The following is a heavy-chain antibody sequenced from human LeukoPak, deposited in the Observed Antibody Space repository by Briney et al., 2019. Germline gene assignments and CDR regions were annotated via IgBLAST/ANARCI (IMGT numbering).Heavy chain of an antibody. CDR3: ARGPLGNWFDP. Sequence: SETLSLTCAVYGGSFSGYYRSWIRQPPGKGLEWIGEINHSGSTNYNPSLKSRVTISVDTPKNQFSLKLSSVTAADTAVYYCARGPLGNWFDPWGQGTLVTVSS. CDR2: INHSGST. J-gene: IGHJ5*02. V-gene: IGHV4-34*01. CDR1: GGSFSGYY.